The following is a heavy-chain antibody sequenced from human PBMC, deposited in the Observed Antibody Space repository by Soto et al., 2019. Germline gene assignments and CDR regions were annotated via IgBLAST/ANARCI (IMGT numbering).Heavy chain of an antibody. V-gene: IGHV3-13*01. D-gene: IGHD6-19*01. CDR2: IGTAGDS. CDR1: GFTFSSYD. CDR3: ARDPVAGTSDSGYYFDY. Sequence: GSLRLSCAASGFTFSSYDMHWVRQATGKGLEWVSAIGTAGDSYYPGSVKGRFTISRENAKNSLYLQMNSLRAGDTAVYYCARDPVAGTSDSGYYFDYWGQGTLVTVSS. J-gene: IGHJ4*02.